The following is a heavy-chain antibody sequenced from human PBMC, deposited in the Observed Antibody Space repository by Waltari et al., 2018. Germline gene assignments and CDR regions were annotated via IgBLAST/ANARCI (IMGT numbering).Heavy chain of an antibody. Sequence: EVQLVQSGAEVKKPGESLKISCKGSGYSFTSYWIGWVRQMPGEGREWLGTIYPGDSDTSYSPSFQGQCTVSADTSISTAYLQWSSLKASDTAMYYCARHGSSWYRVGADYWGQGTLVTVSS. CDR1: GYSFTSYW. V-gene: IGHV5-51*01. D-gene: IGHD6-13*01. CDR3: ARHGSSWYRVGADY. CDR2: IYPGDSDT. J-gene: IGHJ4*02.